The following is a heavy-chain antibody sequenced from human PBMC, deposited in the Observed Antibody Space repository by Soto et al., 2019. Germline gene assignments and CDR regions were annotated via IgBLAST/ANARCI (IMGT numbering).Heavy chain of an antibody. J-gene: IGHJ4*02. V-gene: IGHV1-3*01. CDR3: ARPGAYSSSWYYFDY. CDR2: INAGNGNT. D-gene: IGHD6-13*01. Sequence: QVPLVQSGAEVKKPGASVKVSCKASGYTFTSYAMHWVRQAPGQRLEWMGWINAGNGNTKYSQKFQGRVTITRDTSASTAYMELSSLRSEDTAVYYCARPGAYSSSWYYFDYWGQGTLVTVSS. CDR1: GYTFTSYA.